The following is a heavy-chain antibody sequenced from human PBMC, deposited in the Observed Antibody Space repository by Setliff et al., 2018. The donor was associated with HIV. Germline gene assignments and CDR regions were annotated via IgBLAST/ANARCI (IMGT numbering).Heavy chain of an antibody. CDR2: IYTSGST. J-gene: IGHJ5*02. Sequence: SETLSLTCTVSGGSISSGSYYWSWIRQPAGKGLEWIGHIYTSGSTNYNPSLKSRVTISIDMSKNHFSLNLKSVTAADTAIYYCARGLTAPAAAGSWGQGTLVTVSS. CDR3: ARGLTAPAAAGS. V-gene: IGHV4-61*09. D-gene: IGHD6-13*01. CDR1: GGSISSGSYY.